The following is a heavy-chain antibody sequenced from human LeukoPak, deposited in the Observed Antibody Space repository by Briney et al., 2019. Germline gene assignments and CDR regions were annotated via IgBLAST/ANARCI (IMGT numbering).Heavy chain of an antibody. D-gene: IGHD4-17*01. Sequence: GGSLRLSCAASGFTFSPLGMNWVRQAPGKGLEWVSSISSSSSYIYYADSVRGRFTISRDNAKNSLYLQMNSLRAEDTAVYYCAIHPTAYDYGDYAGRGQGTLVTVSS. CDR2: ISSSSSYI. CDR3: AIHPTAYDYGDYAG. J-gene: IGHJ4*02. CDR1: GFTFSPLG. V-gene: IGHV3-21*01.